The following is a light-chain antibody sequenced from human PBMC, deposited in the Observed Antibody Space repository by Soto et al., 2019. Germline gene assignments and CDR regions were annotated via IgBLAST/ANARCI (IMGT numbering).Light chain of an antibody. CDR1: SSNIGTGYD. Sequence: QSVLTRPPSVSGAPGQRVTISCTGSSSNIGTGYDVHWYQQLPGTAPKVLIYGNNNRPSGVPDRFSGSKSGTSASLAITGLQAEDEADYYCQSYDSSLSGYVFGTGTKLTVL. J-gene: IGLJ1*01. CDR3: QSYDSSLSGYV. CDR2: GNN. V-gene: IGLV1-40*01.